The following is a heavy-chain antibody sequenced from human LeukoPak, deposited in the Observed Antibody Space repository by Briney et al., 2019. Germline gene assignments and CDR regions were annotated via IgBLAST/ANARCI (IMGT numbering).Heavy chain of an antibody. CDR2: INHSGST. CDR1: GYSISSGYY. J-gene: IGHJ4*02. D-gene: IGHD6-19*01. V-gene: IGHV4-38-2*02. CDR3: ARLRQWLVQDY. Sequence: SETLSLTCTVSGYSISSGYYWGWIRQPPGKGLEWIGEINHSGSTNYNPSLKSRVTISVDTSKNQFSLKLSSVTAADTAVYYCARLRQWLVQDYWGQGTLVTVSS.